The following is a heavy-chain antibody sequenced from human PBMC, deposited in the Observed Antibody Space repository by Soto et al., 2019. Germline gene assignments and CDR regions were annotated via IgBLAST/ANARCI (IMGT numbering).Heavy chain of an antibody. J-gene: IGHJ6*02. V-gene: IGHV4-59*01. CDR3: ARARRNRFYYYGLDV. CDR1: GGSISNYY. CDR2: IYYGGSI. Sequence: SETLSLTCTVSGGSISNYYWSWIRQPPGKGLEWIGYIYYGGSINYNPSLKSRVTISVDTSKNQFSLNLSSVTAADAAVYYCARARRNRFYYYGLDVWGQGTTVTVSS. D-gene: IGHD1-1*01.